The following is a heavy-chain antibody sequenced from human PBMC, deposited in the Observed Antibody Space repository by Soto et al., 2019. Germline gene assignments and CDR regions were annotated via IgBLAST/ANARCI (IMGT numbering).Heavy chain of an antibody. Sequence: QVQLVQSGAEVKKPGSSVKVSCKASGGTFSSYAISWVRQAPGQGLEWMGGIIPIFGTANYAQKFQGRGTITADESTSTAYMELSSLRSEDTAVYYCAKGTDRVLRYFDWLPYYGMDVWGQGTTVTVSS. D-gene: IGHD3-9*01. J-gene: IGHJ6*02. V-gene: IGHV1-69*01. CDR2: IIPIFGTA. CDR3: AKGTDRVLRYFDWLPYYGMDV. CDR1: GGTFSSYA.